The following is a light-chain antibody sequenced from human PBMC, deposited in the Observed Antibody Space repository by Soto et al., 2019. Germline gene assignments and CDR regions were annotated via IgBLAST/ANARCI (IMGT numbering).Light chain of an antibody. Sequence: QSVLTQPPSASGTPGQRVTISCSGSTSNIGSHSVNWYQHLPGTAPKLLNNTNNQRPSGVPDRFSGYKSGTSASLVISGLQSDDEADYYCATWDDSLKGVFGTGTKVTVL. V-gene: IGLV1-44*01. CDR2: TNN. CDR1: TSNIGSHS. CDR3: ATWDDSLKGV. J-gene: IGLJ1*01.